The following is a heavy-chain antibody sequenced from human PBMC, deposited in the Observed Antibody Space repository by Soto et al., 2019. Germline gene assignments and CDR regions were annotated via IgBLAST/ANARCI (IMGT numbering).Heavy chain of an antibody. CDR3: AIHPPAVVVAAAPEFDP. V-gene: IGHV4-39*01. CDR2: IYYSGST. Sequence: SETLSLTCTVSGDSISSSSYYWGWIRQPPGKGLEWIGSIYYSGSTYYNPSLKSRVTISVDTSKNQFSLKLSSVTAADTAVYYCAIHPPAVVVAAAPEFDPWGQGTLVTVSS. D-gene: IGHD2-15*01. J-gene: IGHJ5*02. CDR1: GDSISSSSYY.